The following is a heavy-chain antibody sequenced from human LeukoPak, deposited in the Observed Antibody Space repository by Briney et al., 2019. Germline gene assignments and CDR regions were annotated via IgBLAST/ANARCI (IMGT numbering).Heavy chain of an antibody. CDR2: INPNSGGT. Sequence: GASVKVSCKASGYTFTGYYMHWVRQAPGQGLEWMGWINPNSGGTNYAQKFQGRVTMTRDTSISTAYIELSRLRSDDTAVYYCAGSRGGDGYKLGWFDPWGQGTLVTVSS. J-gene: IGHJ5*02. D-gene: IGHD5-24*01. CDR1: GYTFTGYY. CDR3: AGSRGGDGYKLGWFDP. V-gene: IGHV1-2*02.